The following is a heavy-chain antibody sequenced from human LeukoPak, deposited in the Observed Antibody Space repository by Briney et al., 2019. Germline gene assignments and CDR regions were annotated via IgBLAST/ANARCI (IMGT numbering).Heavy chain of an antibody. J-gene: IGHJ4*02. CDR3: ARVRGAGSVDY. D-gene: IGHD2-15*01. CDR2: IYYSGST. V-gene: IGHV4-61*01. CDR1: GGSVSSGSYY. Sequence: KPSETLSLTCTVSGGSVSSGSYYWSWIRQPPGKGLEWIGYIYYSGSTNYNPSLKSRVTISVDTSKNQFSLKLSSVTAADTAVYYCARVRGAGSVDYWGQGTLVTVSS.